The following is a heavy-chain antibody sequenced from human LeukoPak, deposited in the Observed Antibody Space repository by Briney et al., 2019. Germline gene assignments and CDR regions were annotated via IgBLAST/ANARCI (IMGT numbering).Heavy chain of an antibody. CDR3: ARVYSSSWYPGYYYMDV. V-gene: IGHV3-21*01. D-gene: IGHD6-13*01. CDR2: ISSSSSYI. CDR1: GFTFSSYS. Sequence: PGGSLRLSCAASGFTFSSYSMNWVRQAPGKGLEWVSSISSSSSYIYYADSVKGRFTISRDNAKNSLYLQMNSLRAEDTAVYYCARVYSSSWYPGYYYMDVWGKGTTVT. J-gene: IGHJ6*03.